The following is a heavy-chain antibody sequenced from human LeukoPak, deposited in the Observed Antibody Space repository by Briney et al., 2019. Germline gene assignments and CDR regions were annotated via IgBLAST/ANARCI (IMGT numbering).Heavy chain of an antibody. D-gene: IGHD4-23*01. CDR1: GFTFSSYW. Sequence: GGSLRLSCAASGFTFSSYWMHWVRQAPGKGLVWISRINGDESATGYADSVKGRFTTSRDNAKNTLYLQMNSLRAEDSAVYYCARYGGQTTAVTWGQGTLVTVSS. CDR2: INGDESAT. V-gene: IGHV3-74*01. J-gene: IGHJ4*02. CDR3: ARYGGQTTAVT.